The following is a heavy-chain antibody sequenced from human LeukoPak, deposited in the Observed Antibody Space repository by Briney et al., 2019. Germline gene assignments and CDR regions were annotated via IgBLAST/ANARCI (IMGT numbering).Heavy chain of an antibody. D-gene: IGHD6-13*01. CDR3: ARDQEREQLGGAFDI. CDR1: GGSISNYY. V-gene: IGHV4-59*01. J-gene: IGHJ3*02. Sequence: PSETLSLTCTVSGGSISNYYWSWVRQPPGKGLEGMGYIYYSGKTNYKPSLKSRVTISVDTSKNQFSLKLSSVTAADTAVYYCARDQEREQLGGAFDIWGQGTMVTVSS. CDR2: IYYSGKT.